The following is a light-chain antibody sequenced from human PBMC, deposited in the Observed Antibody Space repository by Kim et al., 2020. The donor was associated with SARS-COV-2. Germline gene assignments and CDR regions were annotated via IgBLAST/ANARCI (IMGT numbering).Light chain of an antibody. CDR2: DTG. J-gene: IGLJ2*01. CDR3: LLSYSDSRV. Sequence: PGGSVTLTRDSSTGPVTSGHFPYWFNQKPGQAPRTLIYDTGNRHSWTPARFSGSLLGGKAALTLSAAQAEDEADYYCLLSYSDSRVFGGGTQLTVL. V-gene: IGLV7-46*01. CDR1: TGPVTSGHF.